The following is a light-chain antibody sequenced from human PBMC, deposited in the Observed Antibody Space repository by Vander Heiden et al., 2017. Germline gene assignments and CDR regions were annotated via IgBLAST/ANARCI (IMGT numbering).Light chain of an antibody. CDR3: QQYNSYSHT. CDR1: QSISSW. Sequence: DIQMTHSPATLSASVGDRVTITCRASQSISSWLAWYQQKPGKAPKLLIYDASSLESGVPSRFSGSGSGTDFTLTISSLQPDDFATYYCQQYNSYSHTFGQGTKLEIK. V-gene: IGKV1-5*01. J-gene: IGKJ2*01. CDR2: DAS.